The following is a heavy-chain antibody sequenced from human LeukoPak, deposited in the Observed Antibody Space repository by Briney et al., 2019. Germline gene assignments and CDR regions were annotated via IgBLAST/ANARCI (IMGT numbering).Heavy chain of an antibody. J-gene: IGHJ4*02. CDR3: ARASPSGYDY. D-gene: IGHD3-22*01. CDR1: GFTFSSYG. V-gene: IGHV3-33*01. CDR2: IWYDGSNK. Sequence: GRSLRLSCAASGFTFSSYGMHWVRQAPGKGLEWVAVIWYDGSNKYYADSVKGRFTISRDNAKNSLYLQMNSLRDEDTAVYYCARASPSGYDYWGQGTLVTVSS.